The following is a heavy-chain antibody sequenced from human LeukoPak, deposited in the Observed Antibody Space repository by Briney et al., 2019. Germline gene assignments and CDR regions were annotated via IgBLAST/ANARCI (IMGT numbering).Heavy chain of an antibody. V-gene: IGHV3-30-3*01. Sequence: GGSLRLSCAASGFGFSTFAMHWVRQAPDKGLEWVAVISYDGGNKFYADSVKGRFSISRDNSKNTVYLQMNSLRGEDTAVYYCARDTVSGSHDFDYWGQGTLVTVSP. D-gene: IGHD3-10*01. CDR1: GFGFSTFA. J-gene: IGHJ4*02. CDR2: ISYDGGNK. CDR3: ARDTVSGSHDFDY.